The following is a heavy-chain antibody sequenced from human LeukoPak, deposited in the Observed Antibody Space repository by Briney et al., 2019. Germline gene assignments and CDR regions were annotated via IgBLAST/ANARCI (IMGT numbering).Heavy chain of an antibody. Sequence: SETLSLTCTVSGGYIGSYYWSWIRQPAGKGLERIGRIHTTENTDYNPSLKSRVTMSVDMSTSQVSLTLTSVTAADTAVYYCAREGDYGDYSKSFYYMDVWGKGTTVTVSS. D-gene: IGHD4-17*01. J-gene: IGHJ6*03. CDR2: IHTTENT. CDR3: AREGDYGDYSKSFYYMDV. CDR1: GGYIGSYY. V-gene: IGHV4-4*07.